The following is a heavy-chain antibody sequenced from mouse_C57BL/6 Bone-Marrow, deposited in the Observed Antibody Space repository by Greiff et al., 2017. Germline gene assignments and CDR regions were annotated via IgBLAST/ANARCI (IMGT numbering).Heavy chain of an antibody. D-gene: IGHD1-1*01. CDR3: ARRGITTVPEMSWYFDV. V-gene: IGHV1-39*01. CDR1: GYSFTDYN. CDR2: INPNYGTT. J-gene: IGHJ1*03. Sequence: VQLKQSGPELVKPGASVKISCKASGYSFTDYNMNWVKQSNGKSLEWIGVINPNYGTTSYNQKFKGKATLTVDQSSSTAYMQLNSLTSEDSAVYYCARRGITTVPEMSWYFDVWGTGTTVTVSS.